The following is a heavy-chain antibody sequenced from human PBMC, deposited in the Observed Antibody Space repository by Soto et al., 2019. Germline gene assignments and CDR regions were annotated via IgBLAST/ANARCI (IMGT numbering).Heavy chain of an antibody. Sequence: SETLSLTCTVSGGSISNFYWSWIRQPPGKGLEWIGYVYYTGSTSYNPSLKRRVTISADSSKNQFSLKLSSVTAADTAVYYCATVRYSSSWLRLYFDYWGQGTLVTVSS. V-gene: IGHV4-59*12. CDR1: GGSISNFY. J-gene: IGHJ4*02. D-gene: IGHD6-13*01. CDR3: ATVRYSSSWLRLYFDY. CDR2: VYYTGST.